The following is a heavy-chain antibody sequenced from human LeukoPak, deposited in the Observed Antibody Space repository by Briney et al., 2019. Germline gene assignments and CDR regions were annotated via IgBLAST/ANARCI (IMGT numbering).Heavy chain of an antibody. V-gene: IGHV3-66*01. CDR3: AGLWIRVVINWFDP. J-gene: IGHJ5*02. D-gene: IGHD3-3*01. CDR2: IYSCGST. Sequence: PGGSLRLSCAASGFTVSSNYMSWVRQAPGKGLEWVSVIYSCGSTYYADSAKGRFTISRDNSKNTLYLQMNSLRAEDTAVYYCAGLWIRVVINWFDPWGQGTLVTVSS. CDR1: GFTVSSNY.